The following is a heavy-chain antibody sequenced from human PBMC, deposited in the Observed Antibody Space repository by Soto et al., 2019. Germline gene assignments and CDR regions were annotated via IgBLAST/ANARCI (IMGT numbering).Heavy chain of an antibody. CDR3: ARDRNWNGYYGMDV. D-gene: IGHD1-1*01. CDR2: ISSSGSTI. CDR1: GVTFSSYE. Sequence: PGGSLRLSYAASGVTFSSYEMNWVRQAPGKGLEWVSYISSSGSTIYYADSVKGRFTISRDNAKNSLYLQMNSLRAEDTAVYYCARDRNWNGYYGMDVWGQGTTVTV. J-gene: IGHJ6*01. V-gene: IGHV3-48*03.